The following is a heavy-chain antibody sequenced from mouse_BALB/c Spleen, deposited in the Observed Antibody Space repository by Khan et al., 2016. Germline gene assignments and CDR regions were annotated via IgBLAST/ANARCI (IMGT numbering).Heavy chain of an antibody. Sequence: EVQLLETGGGLVQPGGSRGLSCEGSGFTFSGFWMSWVRQTPGKTLEWIGDINSDGSAINYAPSIKDRFTIFRDNDKSTLYLQMSNVRSEDTATXYCMRSGNYWYFDVWGAGTTVTVSS. CDR1: GFTFSGFW. CDR3: MRSGNYWYFDV. J-gene: IGHJ1*01. CDR2: INSDGSAI. V-gene: IGHV11-2*02. D-gene: IGHD2-1*01.